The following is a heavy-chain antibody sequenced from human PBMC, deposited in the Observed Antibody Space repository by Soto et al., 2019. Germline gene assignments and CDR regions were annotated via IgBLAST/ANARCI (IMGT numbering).Heavy chain of an antibody. D-gene: IGHD6-19*01. J-gene: IGHJ4*02. V-gene: IGHV1-69*04. Sequence: QVLLVQSGAEVKKPGSSVKVSCKASGVSFSDSTISWVRQAPGQGLEWMGKIIPILGIPNFAQKFQGRVTITADKSTSTAYMELSSLRSEETAVYYCGTDSVSDWRPGVGYWGQGTLVTVSS. CDR1: GVSFSDST. CDR3: GTDSVSDWRPGVGY. CDR2: IIPILGIP.